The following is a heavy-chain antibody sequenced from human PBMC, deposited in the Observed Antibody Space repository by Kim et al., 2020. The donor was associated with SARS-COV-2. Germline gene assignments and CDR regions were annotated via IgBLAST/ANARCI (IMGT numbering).Heavy chain of an antibody. CDR3: ATDWAAFSSGTYVFDF. Sequence: SLRGRFTISRDISKRTLFLQMNSLRPEDTAVYYCATDWAAFSSGTYVFDFWGRGTLVTVSS. J-gene: IGHJ4*02. V-gene: IGHV3-30*02. D-gene: IGHD3-10*01.